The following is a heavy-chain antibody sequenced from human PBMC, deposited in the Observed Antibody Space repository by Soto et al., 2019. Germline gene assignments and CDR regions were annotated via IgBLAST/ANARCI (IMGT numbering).Heavy chain of an antibody. D-gene: IGHD3-3*01. J-gene: IGHJ3*02. CDR2: IYYSGST. V-gene: IGHV4-31*03. CDR1: GGSISSGGYY. CDR3: ARHWEYYDFWSGYWSDAFDI. Sequence: PSETLSLTCTVSGGSISSGGYYWSWIRQHPGKGLEWVGYIYYSGSTYYNPSLKSRVTISVDTSKNQFSLKLSSVTAADTAVYYCARHWEYYDFWSGYWSDAFDIWGQGTMVTVSS.